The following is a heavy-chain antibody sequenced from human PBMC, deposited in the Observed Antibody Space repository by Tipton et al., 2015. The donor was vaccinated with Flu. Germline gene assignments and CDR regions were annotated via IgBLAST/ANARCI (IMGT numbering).Heavy chain of an antibody. V-gene: IGHV3-15*01. D-gene: IGHD2-8*01. Sequence: SLRLSCAASGFTFSNAWMSWVRQAPGKGLEWVGRIKSKTDGGTTDYAAPVKGRFTISRDDSKNTLYLQMNSLKTEDTAVYYCTTECPGYCTNGVCYTHPYYYMDVWGKGTTVTVSS. J-gene: IGHJ6*03. CDR2: IKSKTDGGTT. CDR1: GFTFSNAW. CDR3: TTECPGYCTNGVCYTHPYYYMDV.